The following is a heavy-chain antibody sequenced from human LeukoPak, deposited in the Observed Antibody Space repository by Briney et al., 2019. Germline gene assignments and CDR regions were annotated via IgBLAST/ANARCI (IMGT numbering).Heavy chain of an antibody. J-gene: IGHJ4*02. CDR1: GFTFSTYA. CDR2: ISGSGGTT. Sequence: PGGSLRLSCAASGFTFSTYAIGWVRQAPGKGLEWVSTISGSGGTTYYRDSVKGRFTISRDNSKNTLYMQMNSLRAEDTAVYYCTKFDAPSGRENYWGQGTLVTVSS. V-gene: IGHV3-23*01. CDR3: TKFDAPSGRENY.